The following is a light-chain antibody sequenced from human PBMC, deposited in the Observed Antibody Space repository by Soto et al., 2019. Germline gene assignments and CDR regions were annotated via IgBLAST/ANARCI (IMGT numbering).Light chain of an antibody. CDR2: EVR. J-gene: IGLJ2*01. CDR1: SSDVGGYNH. V-gene: IGLV2-14*01. CDR3: CSYAGGLVL. Sequence: QSVLTQPASVSGSPGQSITISCTGTSSDVGGYNHVSWYQQHPGKAPKLIIYEVRNRPSGVSNRLSGSKSGNTASLTISGLQADDEADYYCCSYAGGLVLFGGGTKLTVL.